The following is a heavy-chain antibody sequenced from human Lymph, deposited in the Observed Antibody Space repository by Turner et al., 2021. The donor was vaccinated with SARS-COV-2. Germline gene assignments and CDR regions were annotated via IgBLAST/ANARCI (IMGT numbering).Heavy chain of an antibody. Sequence: EVPLAASGGGLVQPAVSLILSCSASGFTFSYYWMSWDRQGTGKGREWVANIRQDGSEKYYVDSVEGRFTNSRDNAKNSLFMQMNSLRAEDTAVYYCARMGSSSWYFDYWGQGTLVTVSS. CDR2: IRQDGSEK. CDR3: ARMGSSSWYFDY. V-gene: IGHV3-7*01. CDR1: GFTFSYYW. D-gene: IGHD1-26*01. J-gene: IGHJ4*02.